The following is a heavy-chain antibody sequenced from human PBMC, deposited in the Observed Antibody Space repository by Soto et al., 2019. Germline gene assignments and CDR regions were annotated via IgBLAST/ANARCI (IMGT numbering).Heavy chain of an antibody. D-gene: IGHD3-10*01. CDR1: GFTFSSYA. CDR3: ARDALLWFGELYYWFDP. V-gene: IGHV3-30-3*01. Sequence: QTGGSLRLSCAASGFTFSSYAMHWVRQAPGKGLEWVAVISYDGSNKYYADSVKGRFTISRDNSKNTLYLQMNSLRAEDTAVYYCARDALLWFGELYYWFDPWGQGTLVTVSS. CDR2: ISYDGSNK. J-gene: IGHJ5*02.